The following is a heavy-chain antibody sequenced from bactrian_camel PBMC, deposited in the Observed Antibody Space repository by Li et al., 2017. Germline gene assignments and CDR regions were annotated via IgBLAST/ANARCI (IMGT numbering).Heavy chain of an antibody. Sequence: DVQLVESGGGSVQAGGSLRLSCAASGYRYASYCMGWFREAPGKEREKVASISTDGKPTYEDFVKGRFTISKDGVKNILYLQMDNLQYEDTAKYYCAADFLQYCTTTRLTYWGQGTQVTVS. V-gene: IGHV3S67*01. CDR3: AADFLQYCTTTRLTY. J-gene: IGHJ4*01. CDR1: GYRYASYC. CDR2: ISTDGKP. D-gene: IGHD1*01.